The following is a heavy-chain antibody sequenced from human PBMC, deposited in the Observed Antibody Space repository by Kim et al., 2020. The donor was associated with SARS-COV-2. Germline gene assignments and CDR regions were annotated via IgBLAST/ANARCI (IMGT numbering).Heavy chain of an antibody. CDR2: INHSGST. D-gene: IGHD3-22*01. J-gene: IGHJ6*02. CDR1: GGSFSGYY. CDR3: ARVRITMIVVVITRYYYYGMDV. V-gene: IGHV4-34*01. Sequence: SETLSLTCAVYGGSFSGYYWSWIRQPPGKGLEWIGEINHSGSTNYNPSLKSRVTISVDTSKNQFSLKLSSVTAADTAVYYCARVRITMIVVVITRYYYYGMDVWGQGTTVTVSS.